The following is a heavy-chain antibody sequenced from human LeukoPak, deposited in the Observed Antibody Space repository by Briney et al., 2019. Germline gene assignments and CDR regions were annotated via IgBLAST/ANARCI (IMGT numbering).Heavy chain of an antibody. Sequence: ASVKVSCKASGYTFTSYGISWVRQAPGQGLEWMGWISAYNGNTNYAQKLQGRVTMTTDTSTSTAYMELRSLRSDDTAVYYCASSFGVIFRPWWEAYAFDIWGQGTMVTVSS. D-gene: IGHD1-26*01. J-gene: IGHJ3*02. CDR2: ISAYNGNT. V-gene: IGHV1-18*01. CDR3: ASSFGVIFRPWWEAYAFDI. CDR1: GYTFTSYG.